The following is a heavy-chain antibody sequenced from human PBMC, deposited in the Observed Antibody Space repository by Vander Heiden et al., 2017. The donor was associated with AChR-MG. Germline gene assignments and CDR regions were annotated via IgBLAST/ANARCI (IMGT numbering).Heavy chain of an antibody. D-gene: IGHD3-22*01. Sequence: RLSCAASGFTFSSYGMHWVRQAPGKGLEWVAVISYDGSNKYYADSVKGRFTISRDNSKNTLYLQMNSLRAEDTAVYYCAKSGPLLPIIFPWDYGMDVWGQGTTVTVSS. CDR1: GFTFSSYG. CDR2: ISYDGSNK. J-gene: IGHJ6*02. CDR3: AKSGPLLPIIFPWDYGMDV. V-gene: IGHV3-30*18.